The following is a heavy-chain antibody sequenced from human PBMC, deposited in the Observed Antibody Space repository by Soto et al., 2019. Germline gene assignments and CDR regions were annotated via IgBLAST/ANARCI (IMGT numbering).Heavy chain of an antibody. Sequence: QVQLQQWGAGLLKPSETLSLTCAVYGGSFSGYYWSWIRQPPGKGLEWIGEINHSGSTNYNPSLKSRVTISVDTSKNQFSLKLSSVTAADTAVYYCASGGAVMDDAFDIWGQGTMVTVSS. CDR2: INHSGST. J-gene: IGHJ3*02. CDR3: ASGGAVMDDAFDI. V-gene: IGHV4-34*01. D-gene: IGHD3-16*01. CDR1: GGSFSGYY.